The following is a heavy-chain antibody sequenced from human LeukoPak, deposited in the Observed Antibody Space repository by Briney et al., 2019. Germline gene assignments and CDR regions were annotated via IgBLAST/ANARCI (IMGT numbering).Heavy chain of an antibody. CDR2: IYSGGST. Sequence: GGSLRLSCAASGFTVSSNYMSWVRQATGKGLEWVSVIYSGGSTYYADSVKGRFTISRDNSKNTLYLQMNSLRAEDTAVYYCARGVFGEFLDYWGQGTLVTVSS. J-gene: IGHJ4*02. CDR1: GFTVSSNY. CDR3: ARGVFGEFLDY. V-gene: IGHV3-53*01. D-gene: IGHD3-10*02.